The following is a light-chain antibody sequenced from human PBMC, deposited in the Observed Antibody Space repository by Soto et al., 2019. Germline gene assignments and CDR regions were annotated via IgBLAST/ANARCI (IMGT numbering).Light chain of an antibody. CDR1: QSVSSSY. CDR3: QQYGSSPEWT. Sequence: EIVLTQSPGTLSLSPGERSTRSCRASQSVSSSYLACYQQRPGQAPRLLIYGASSSATGIPDRFSCSGSGTDLNITISSMETDDFAVYYCQQYGSSPEWTCGLGPNV. J-gene: IGKJ1*01. V-gene: IGKV3-20*01. CDR2: GAS.